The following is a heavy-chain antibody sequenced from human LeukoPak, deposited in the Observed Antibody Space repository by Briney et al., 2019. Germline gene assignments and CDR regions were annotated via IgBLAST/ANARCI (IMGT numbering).Heavy chain of an antibody. CDR1: GFTFSSYA. CDR3: AKINNGYPEREIDY. CDR2: ISGSGGST. Sequence: GGSLRLSCAASGFTFSSYAMSWVRQAPGKGLEWVSAISGSGGSTYYADSVKGRFTISRDNSKNTLYLQMNSLRAEDTAVYYCAKINNGYPEREIDYWGQGTLVTVSS. V-gene: IGHV3-23*01. D-gene: IGHD5-12*01. J-gene: IGHJ4*02.